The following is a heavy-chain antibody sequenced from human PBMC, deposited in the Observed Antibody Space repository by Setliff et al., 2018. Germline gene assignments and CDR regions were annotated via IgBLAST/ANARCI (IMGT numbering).Heavy chain of an antibody. V-gene: IGHV3-23*01. CDR3: VREGGNYFPLDY. CDR2: ISGSGGST. CDR1: GFTFSSYA. D-gene: IGHD1-26*01. Sequence: GGSLRLSCAASGFTFSSYAMSWVRQAPGKGLEWVSAISGSGGSTYYADSVKGRFTISRGNAKNSLYLQMNNLRAEDTAVYYCVREGGNYFPLDYWGLGTLVTVS. J-gene: IGHJ4*02.